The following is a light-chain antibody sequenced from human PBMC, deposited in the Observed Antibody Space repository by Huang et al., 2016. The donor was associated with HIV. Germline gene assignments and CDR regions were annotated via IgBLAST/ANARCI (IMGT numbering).Light chain of an antibody. CDR2: AAS. CDR1: QGIPNY. J-gene: IGKJ4*01. V-gene: IGKV1-9*01. CDR3: QQFSSYPLT. Sequence: IQLTQSPSSLSIYVGDKVTITCRASQGIPNYVAWYQQRPGKAPKLLIYAASTLQSGVPSRCSCSGSGADFTLSIANVQPEDSATYYCQQFSSYPLTFGGGTKVEIK.